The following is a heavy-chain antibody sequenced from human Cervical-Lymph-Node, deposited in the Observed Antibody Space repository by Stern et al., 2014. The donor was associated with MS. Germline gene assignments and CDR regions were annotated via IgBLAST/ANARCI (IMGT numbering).Heavy chain of an antibody. CDR3: AKDISERHYYFDS. D-gene: IGHD3-16*02. V-gene: IGHV3-9*01. CDR2: ISLNSNNI. J-gene: IGHJ4*02. CDR1: GFTFADCA. Sequence: VQLVESGGGAEQPGTSLRLSCEASGFTFADCAIHWLRQAPGQGLEWVSVISLNSNNIGYAYSVRSRFTISRDNAKNSLYLQMIGLRPEDTALYYCAKDISERHYYFDSWGEGTLVTVSS.